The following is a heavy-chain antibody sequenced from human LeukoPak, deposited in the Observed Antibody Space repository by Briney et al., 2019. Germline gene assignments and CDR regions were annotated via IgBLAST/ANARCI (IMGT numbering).Heavy chain of an antibody. D-gene: IGHD2-15*01. V-gene: IGHV4-34*01. Sequence: PSETLSLTCAVYGGSFSGYYWSWIRQPPGKGLEWIGEINHSGSTNYNPSLKSRVTISVDTSKNQFSLKLSSVTAADTAVYYCAGGLQSLLYYYMDVWGKGATVTVSS. CDR1: GGSFSGYY. CDR3: AGGLQSLLYYYMDV. J-gene: IGHJ6*03. CDR2: INHSGST.